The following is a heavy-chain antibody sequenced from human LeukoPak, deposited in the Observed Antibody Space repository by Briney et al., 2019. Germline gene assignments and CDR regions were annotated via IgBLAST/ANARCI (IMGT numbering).Heavy chain of an antibody. V-gene: IGHV3-30*18. D-gene: IGHD6-19*01. CDR1: GFIFSNSA. CDR3: AKDIEEWLVKGGGCFDY. CDR2: ISYDGSNK. J-gene: IGHJ4*02. Sequence: PGGSLRLSCAASGFIFSNSAMHWVRRAPGKGLGWVAVISYDGSNKYYADSVKGRFTLSRDNSMNTLYLQMNSLRAEDTAVYYCAKDIEEWLVKGGGCFDYWGQGTLVTVSS.